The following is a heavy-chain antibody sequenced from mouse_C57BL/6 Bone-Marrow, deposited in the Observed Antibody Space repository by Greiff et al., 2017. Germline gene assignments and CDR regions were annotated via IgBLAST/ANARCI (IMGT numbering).Heavy chain of an antibody. V-gene: IGHV1-52*01. CDR3: ARRDSNDLDY. D-gene: IGHD2-12*01. CDR1: GYTFTSYW. Sequence: QVQLQQPGAELARPGSSVKLSCKASGYTFTSYWMHWVKQRPIQGLEWIGNIDPSDSETHYNQKFKDKATLTVDKSSSTAYMQLSSLTSEDSAIYYCARRDSNDLDYWGQGTTLTVSS. CDR2: IDPSDSET. J-gene: IGHJ2*01.